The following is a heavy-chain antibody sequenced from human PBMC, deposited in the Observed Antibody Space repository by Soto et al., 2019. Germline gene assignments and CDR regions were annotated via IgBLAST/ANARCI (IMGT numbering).Heavy chain of an antibody. D-gene: IGHD6-19*01. Sequence: EVQLVESGGGLVQPGRSLRLSCAASGFTFDDYAMHWVRQAPGKGLERVSGISWNSGSIGYADSVKGRFTISRDNAKNSLYLQMNSLRAEDTALYYCAKDRNVAVAGHPSYYFDYWGQGTLVTVSS. CDR1: GFTFDDYA. J-gene: IGHJ4*02. CDR3: AKDRNVAVAGHPSYYFDY. CDR2: ISWNSGSI. V-gene: IGHV3-9*01.